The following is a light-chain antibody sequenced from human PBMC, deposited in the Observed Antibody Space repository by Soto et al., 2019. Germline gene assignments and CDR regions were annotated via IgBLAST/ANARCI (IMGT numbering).Light chain of an antibody. CDR2: KVS. V-gene: IGLV2-23*02. CDR1: SSDIGSYHL. J-gene: IGLJ1*01. Sequence: QSALTQPASVSGSPGQSITISCTGTSSDIGSYHLVSWYQHHSGKAPKLIIYKVSQWPSGVSDRFSASKSGSTASLTISGLQAEDEADYYCCSYAGSNWGYVFGTRTKLTVL. CDR3: CSYAGSNWGYV.